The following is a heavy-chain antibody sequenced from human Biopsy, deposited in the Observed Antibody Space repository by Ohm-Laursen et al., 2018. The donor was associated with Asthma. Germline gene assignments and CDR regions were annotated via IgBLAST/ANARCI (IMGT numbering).Heavy chain of an antibody. CDR1: GGSINNFY. CDR3: ARGVDRVTGLLDHFDS. Sequence: GTLSLTWTVSGGSINNFYWSWIRQPPGKGLESIGHVYYSGSTNYNPSLESRVTISIDASKNQFSLKLTSVTAADTAVYYCARGVDRVTGLLDHFDSWGQGTLVTVSS. V-gene: IGHV4-59*01. J-gene: IGHJ4*02. D-gene: IGHD2-21*02. CDR2: VYYSGST.